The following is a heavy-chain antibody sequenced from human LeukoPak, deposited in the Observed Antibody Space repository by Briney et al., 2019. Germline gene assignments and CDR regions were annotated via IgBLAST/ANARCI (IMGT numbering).Heavy chain of an antibody. V-gene: IGHV3-30-3*01. CDR3: ARERAPGYSYGYGTFDL. Sequence: GGSLRLSCAASGFTLSSYAMHWVRQAPGKGLEWVAVISYDGSNKYYADSVKGRFTISRDNSKNTLYLQMNSLRAEDTAVYYCARERAPGYSYGYGTFDLWGRGTLVTVSS. D-gene: IGHD5-18*01. CDR2: ISYDGSNK. J-gene: IGHJ2*01. CDR1: GFTLSSYA.